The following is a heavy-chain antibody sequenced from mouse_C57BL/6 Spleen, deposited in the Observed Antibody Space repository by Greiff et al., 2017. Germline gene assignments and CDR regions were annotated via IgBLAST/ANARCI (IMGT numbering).Heavy chain of an antibody. V-gene: IGHV1-81*01. D-gene: IGHD2-2*01. J-gene: IGHJ2*01. Sequence: VQLQQSGAELARPGASVKLSCKASGYTFTSYGISWVKQRTGQGLEWIGEIYPRSGNTYYNEKFKGKATLTADKSSSTAYMELRSLTSEDSAVYFCARWGYGYDGRYYFDYWGQGTTLTVSS. CDR2: IYPRSGNT. CDR1: GYTFTSYG. CDR3: ARWGYGYDGRYYFDY.